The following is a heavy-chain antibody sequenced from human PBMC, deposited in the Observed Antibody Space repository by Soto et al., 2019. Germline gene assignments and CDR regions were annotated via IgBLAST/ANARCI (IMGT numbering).Heavy chain of an antibody. V-gene: IGHV4-34*01. CDR1: GGSFSGYY. J-gene: IGHJ4*02. Sequence: PSETLSLTCAVYGGSFSGYYWSWIRQPPGKGLEWIGEINHSGSTNYNPSLKSRVTISVDTSKNQFSLKLSSVTAADTAVYYCARGVHYFVYWGQGTLVTVSS. CDR3: ARGVHYFVY. CDR2: INHSGST.